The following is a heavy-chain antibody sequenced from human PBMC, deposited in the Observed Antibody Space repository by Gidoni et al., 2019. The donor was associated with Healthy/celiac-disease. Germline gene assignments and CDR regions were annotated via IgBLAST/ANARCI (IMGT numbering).Heavy chain of an antibody. CDR3: ARDRYPRQYYYDSSGVEGFDY. D-gene: IGHD3-22*01. Sequence: QVQLVQSGAEVKKPGSSVKVSCKASGGTFSSYAISWVRQAPGQGLEWMGRIIPILGIANYAQKFQGRVTITADKSTSTAYMELSSLRSEDTAVYYCARDRYPRQYYYDSSGVEGFDYWGQGTLVTVSS. CDR1: GGTFSSYA. J-gene: IGHJ4*02. V-gene: IGHV1-69*04. CDR2: IIPILGIA.